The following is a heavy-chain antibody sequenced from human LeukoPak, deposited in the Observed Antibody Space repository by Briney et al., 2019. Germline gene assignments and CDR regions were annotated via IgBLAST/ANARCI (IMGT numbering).Heavy chain of an antibody. CDR1: GFTVSSNY. Sequence: GGSLRLSCVASGFTVSSNYMSWVRQAPGKGLEWVSVIYSGGSTYYADSVKGRFTISRDNSKNTLYLQMNSLRAEDTAVYYCASGSGSYRTPYYDMAVWSTGTTVTVSS. CDR2: IYSGGST. V-gene: IGHV3-53*01. CDR3: ASGSGSYRTPYYDMAV. J-gene: IGHJ6*03. D-gene: IGHD3-10*01.